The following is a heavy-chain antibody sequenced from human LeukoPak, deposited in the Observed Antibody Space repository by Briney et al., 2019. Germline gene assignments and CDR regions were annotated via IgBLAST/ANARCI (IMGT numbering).Heavy chain of an antibody. D-gene: IGHD4-11*01. V-gene: IGHV4-39*07. CDR1: GGSISNANYY. CDR3: ARASVTYYYYYYMDV. CDR2: IYYSGRN. Sequence: SETLSLTCTVSGGSISNANYYWGWIRQPPGKGLEWIGTIYYSGRNLYNPSLKSRVTISIDTSKNQFSLKLSSVTAADTAVYYCARASVTYYYYYYMDVWGKGTTVTVSS. J-gene: IGHJ6*03.